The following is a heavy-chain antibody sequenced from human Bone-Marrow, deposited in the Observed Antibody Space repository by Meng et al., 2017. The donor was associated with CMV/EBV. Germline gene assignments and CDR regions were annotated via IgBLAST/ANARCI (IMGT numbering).Heavy chain of an antibody. CDR1: GYTFTSYD. J-gene: IGHJ6*02. CDR3: ARWVAAAGTVGYYYYGMDV. Sequence: ASVKVSCKASGYTFTSYDINWVRQATGQGLEWMGWMNPNSGNTGYAQKFQGRVTITRNTSISTAYMELSSLRSEDTAVYYCARWVAAAGTVGYYYYGMDVWGQGTTVTVSS. V-gene: IGHV1-8*03. CDR2: MNPNSGNT. D-gene: IGHD6-13*01.